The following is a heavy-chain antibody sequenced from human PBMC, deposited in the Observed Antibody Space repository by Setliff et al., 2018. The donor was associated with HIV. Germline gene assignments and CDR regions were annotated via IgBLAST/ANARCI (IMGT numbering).Heavy chain of an antibody. CDR1: GFTFSDYW. D-gene: IGHD3-22*01. J-gene: IGHJ4*02. Sequence: GGSLRLSCTASGFTFSDYWMHWVRRGPGRGLEWVSRIGRDGTVANYADSVKGRFTISRDNARNTLFLQMNSLGVEDTAVYYCAVHYYDSSGYDYWGQGTLVTVSS. V-gene: IGHV3-74*01. CDR3: AVHYYDSSGYDY. CDR2: IGRDGTVA.